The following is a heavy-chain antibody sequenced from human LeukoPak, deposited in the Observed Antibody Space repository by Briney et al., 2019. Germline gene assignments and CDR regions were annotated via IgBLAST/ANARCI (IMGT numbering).Heavy chain of an antibody. CDR1: GYTFTGYY. CDR2: INPDSGGT. D-gene: IGHD2-2*01. CDR3: ARDLLGYCSSTSCYE. J-gene: IGHJ4*02. Sequence: ASVKVSCKASGYTFTGYYMHWVRQAPGQGLEWMGWINPDSGGTDYAQKFQGRVTMTRDTSISTAYMELSRLRSDDTAVYYCARDLLGYCSSTSCYEWGQGTLVTVSS. V-gene: IGHV1-2*02.